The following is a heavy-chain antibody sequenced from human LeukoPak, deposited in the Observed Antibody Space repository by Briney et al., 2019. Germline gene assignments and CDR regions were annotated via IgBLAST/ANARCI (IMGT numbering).Heavy chain of an antibody. V-gene: IGHV4-59*01. J-gene: IGHJ4*02. Sequence: SETLSLTCTVSGGSISSYYWSWIRQPPGKGLEWIGYIYYSGSTNYNPSLKSRVTISVDTSKNQFSLKLSSVTAADTAVYYCARGGGGSGSYYTLGYWGQGTLVTVSS. CDR3: ARGGGGSGSYYTLGY. D-gene: IGHD3-10*01. CDR2: IYYSGST. CDR1: GGSISSYY.